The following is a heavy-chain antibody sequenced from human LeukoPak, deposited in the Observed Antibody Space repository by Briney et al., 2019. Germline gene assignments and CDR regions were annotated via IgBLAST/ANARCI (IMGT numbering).Heavy chain of an antibody. CDR1: GATFSSCA. D-gene: IGHD3-3*01. J-gene: IGHJ4*02. CDR3: ARGRYDFWSGYYPPYYFDY. CDR2: IIPIFGTA. Sequence: SVKVSCKASGATFSSCAISWVRQAPGQGLEWMGGIIPIFGTANYAQKFQGRVTITADESTSTAYMELSSLRSEDTAVYYCARGRYDFWSGYYPPYYFDYWGEGTLVTVSS. V-gene: IGHV1-69*01.